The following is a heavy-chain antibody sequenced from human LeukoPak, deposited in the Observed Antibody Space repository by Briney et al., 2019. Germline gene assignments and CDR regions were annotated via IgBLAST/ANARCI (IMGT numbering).Heavy chain of an antibody. CDR1: GLTVSNNY. Sequence: GGSLRLSCVVSGLTVSNNYMTWVRQAPGKGLEWVSLIFGGGGTYYADSVKGRFTISRDSSKNTLYLQINSLRAEDTALYYCARDPGAAAGNLWSWGQGTLVTVSS. CDR3: ARDPGAAAGNLWS. J-gene: IGHJ5*02. D-gene: IGHD6-25*01. V-gene: IGHV3-66*01. CDR2: IFGGGGT.